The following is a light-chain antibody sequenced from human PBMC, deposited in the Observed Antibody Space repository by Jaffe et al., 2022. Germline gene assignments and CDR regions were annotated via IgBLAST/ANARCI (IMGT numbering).Light chain of an antibody. CDR1: NSNIGENY. V-gene: IGLV1-47*01. CDR3: AAWDDSLSGAV. Sequence: QSVLTQPPSASGTPGQRVTISCTGSNSNIGENYVYWYQHVAGSAPKVLIYRDKERLSGVPDRFSGSKSGTSASLAISGLRSEDEAYYYCAAWDDSLSGAVFGGGTQLTVV. CDR2: RDK. J-gene: IGLJ7*01.